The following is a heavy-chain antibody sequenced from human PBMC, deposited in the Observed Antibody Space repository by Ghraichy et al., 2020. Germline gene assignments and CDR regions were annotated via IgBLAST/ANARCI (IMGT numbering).Heavy chain of an antibody. CDR2: IHPADSDI. CDR1: GSSFSDYW. CDR3: ARRLYGGVIFDS. J-gene: IGHJ5*01. D-gene: IGHD3-16*01. Sequence: GESLNISCTASGSSFSDYWIGWVRQMPGEGLEWMGIIHPADSDIVYSPSLQGQVTISADKSISTAYLQWSSLKASDTAIYYCARRLYGGVIFDSWGQGTLVTVSS. V-gene: IGHV5-51*01.